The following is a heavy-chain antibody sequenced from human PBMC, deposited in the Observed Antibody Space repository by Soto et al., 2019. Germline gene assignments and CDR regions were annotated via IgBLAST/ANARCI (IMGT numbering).Heavy chain of an antibody. CDR2: ISYDGSNK. V-gene: IGHV3-30-3*01. J-gene: IGHJ4*02. CDR1: GFTFSSYA. CDR3: ARGTEMATILVY. Sequence: QVQLVESGGGVVQPGRSLRLSCAASGFTFSSYAMHWVRQAPGKGLEWVAVISYDGSNKYYADSVKGRFTISRDNSKNTLYLQMNSLRAEDTAVYYCARGTEMATILVYWGQGTLVTVSS. D-gene: IGHD5-12*01.